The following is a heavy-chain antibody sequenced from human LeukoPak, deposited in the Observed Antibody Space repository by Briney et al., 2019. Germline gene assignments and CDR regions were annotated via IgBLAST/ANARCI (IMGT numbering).Heavy chain of an antibody. J-gene: IGHJ4*02. CDR3: AREVSVAGWDFDY. V-gene: IGHV1-69*05. CDR2: IMPIFGSA. Sequence: SVKVSCKASGGTFSKYGINWVRQAPGQGLEWMEGIMPIFGSANYAERFQGRVSITTDGSTSTAYMELNSLRSEDTAVYYCAREVSVAGWDFDYWGQGTLVTVSS. D-gene: IGHD6-19*01. CDR1: GGTFSKYG.